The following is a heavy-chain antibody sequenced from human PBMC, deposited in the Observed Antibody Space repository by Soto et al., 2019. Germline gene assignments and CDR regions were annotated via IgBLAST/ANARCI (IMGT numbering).Heavy chain of an antibody. V-gene: IGHV3-33*01. Sequence: PGRSLRLPCSLSGFSFGRSRLHGVGHGPGTGHQRVAVIWHDGGNKYKADSVKGRLSISRDNSKNTIYLQMNSLRVEDTAVYYCARGNWKYGYLDYWGQGTLVTGSS. CDR3: ARGNWKYGYLDY. CDR1: GFSFGRSR. J-gene: IGHJ4*02. D-gene: IGHD1-7*01. CDR2: IWHDGGNK.